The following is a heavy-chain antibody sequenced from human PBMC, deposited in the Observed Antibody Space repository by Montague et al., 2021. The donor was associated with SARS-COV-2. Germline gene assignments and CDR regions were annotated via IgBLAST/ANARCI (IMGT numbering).Heavy chain of an antibody. J-gene: IGHJ5*01. V-gene: IGHV4-39*07. Sequence: SETLSLTCTVSGGSISSSSYYWGWIRQPPGKGLEWIGSIYYSGSTYYNPSLKSRVTISVDTSKNQFSLKLSSVTAADTAVYYCARDGGTVTTFLGVGYVRGGLHWFDTWGHGTLVTVSS. CDR1: GGSISSSSYY. CDR3: ARDGGTVTTFLGVGYVRGGLHWFDT. CDR2: IYYSGST. D-gene: IGHD4-17*01.